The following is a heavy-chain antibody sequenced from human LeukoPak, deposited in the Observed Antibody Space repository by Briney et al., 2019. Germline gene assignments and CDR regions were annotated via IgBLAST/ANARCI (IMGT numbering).Heavy chain of an antibody. Sequence: GGSLRLSCAASGFTFSSYATSWVRQAPGKGLEWVSAISGSGGSTYYADSVKGRFTVSRDNSKNTLYLQMNSLRAEDTAVYYCAKDDPNSGSFPDYWGQGTLVTVSS. CDR2: ISGSGGST. D-gene: IGHD3-10*01. V-gene: IGHV3-23*01. CDR1: GFTFSSYA. J-gene: IGHJ4*02. CDR3: AKDDPNSGSFPDY.